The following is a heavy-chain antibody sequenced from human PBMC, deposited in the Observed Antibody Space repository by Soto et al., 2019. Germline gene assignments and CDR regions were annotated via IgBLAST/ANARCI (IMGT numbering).Heavy chain of an antibody. J-gene: IGHJ4*02. CDR1: GYDFTTYG. D-gene: IGHD1-1*01. V-gene: IGHV1-18*01. Sequence: QVHLVQSGAEVKKPGASVKVSCKGSGYDFTTYGITWVRQAPGQGLEWMAWISAHNGNTDYAQKHQGRVTVTRDTSTSTAYLEWRGLRSDDTAMYYCARGRYGDYWGQGALVTVSS. CDR2: ISAHNGNT. CDR3: ARGRYGDY.